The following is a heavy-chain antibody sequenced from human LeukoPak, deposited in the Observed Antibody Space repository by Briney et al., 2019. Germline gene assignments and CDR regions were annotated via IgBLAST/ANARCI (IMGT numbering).Heavy chain of an antibody. J-gene: IGHJ4*02. CDR1: GFTFNTYG. Sequence: PGGSLRLSCAVSGFTFNTYGLHWVRQAPGKGLEWLAFISKEGNDDYYANSVKGRFTISRDNSKETLYLQMNSLRDEDTAVYYCAKLPTSYGDYGWDYWGQGTLVIVSS. V-gene: IGHV3-30*18. CDR3: AKLPTSYGDYGWDY. D-gene: IGHD4-17*01. CDR2: ISKEGNDD.